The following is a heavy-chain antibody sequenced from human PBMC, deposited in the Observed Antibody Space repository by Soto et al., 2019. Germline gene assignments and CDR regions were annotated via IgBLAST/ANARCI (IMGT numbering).Heavy chain of an antibody. CDR2: ISTYTGNT. Sequence: QVHLVQSGAEVKKPGASVKVSCKASGYTFTNYDINWVRQAPGQGLEWMGWISTYTGNTNYAQKLQGRVTMTTDTDTQTAYMALRSLRSDDTAVYYCARGYYYGSGRPTPGGMDVWGQGTTVTVSS. V-gene: IGHV1-18*01. CDR1: GYTFTNYD. D-gene: IGHD3-10*01. CDR3: ARGYYYGSGRPTPGGMDV. J-gene: IGHJ6*02.